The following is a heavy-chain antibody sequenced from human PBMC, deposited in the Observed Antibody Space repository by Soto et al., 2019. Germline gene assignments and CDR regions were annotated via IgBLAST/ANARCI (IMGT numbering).Heavy chain of an antibody. D-gene: IGHD4-4*01. CDR1: GYTFTSYG. CDR2: ISAYNGNT. V-gene: IGHV1-18*01. J-gene: IGHJ6*02. Sequence: ASVKVSCKASGYTFTSYGISWVRQAPGQGLEWMGWISAYNGNTKYAQKFQGRVTMTTDTSTSTAYMELSSLRSEDTAVYYCATLTTVTTGKDYYYGMDVWGQGTTVTVSS. CDR3: ATLTTVTTGKDYYYGMDV.